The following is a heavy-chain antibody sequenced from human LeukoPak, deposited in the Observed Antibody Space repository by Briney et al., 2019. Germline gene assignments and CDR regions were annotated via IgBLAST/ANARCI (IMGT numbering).Heavy chain of an antibody. Sequence: GESLKISCKGSGYTFTNYWIAWVRQMPGKGLECMGITYPRNSDTRYSPSFQGQVTISADKSVSTAYLQWSSLKASDTAMYYCARHLDGYNHFDYWGQGTLVTVSS. J-gene: IGHJ4*02. CDR2: TYPRNSDT. V-gene: IGHV5-51*01. D-gene: IGHD5-24*01. CDR1: GYTFTNYW. CDR3: ARHLDGYNHFDY.